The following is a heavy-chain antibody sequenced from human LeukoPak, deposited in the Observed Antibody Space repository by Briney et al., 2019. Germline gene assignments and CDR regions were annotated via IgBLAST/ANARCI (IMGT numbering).Heavy chain of an antibody. Sequence: SETLSLTCTVSDDSISTYYWSWIRQPPGKGLEWIGYIYYSGSTNYNPSLKSRVTISVDTSKNQFSLRLSSVTAADTAVYYCARVTGYMTEDYFDYWGQGTLITVSS. CDR1: DDSISTYY. D-gene: IGHD6-13*01. CDR2: IYYSGST. V-gene: IGHV4-59*01. J-gene: IGHJ4*02. CDR3: ARVTGYMTEDYFDY.